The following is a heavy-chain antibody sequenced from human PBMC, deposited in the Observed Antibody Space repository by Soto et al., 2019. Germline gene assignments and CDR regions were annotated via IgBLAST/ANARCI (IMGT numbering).Heavy chain of an antibody. V-gene: IGHV3-23*01. CDR2: TSGGGGRI. CDR3: AKRPASLVCFDY. Sequence: PGGSLRLSCAASGFTFSNYDMXWVRQAPGKGLEWVSTTSGGGGRIYYADSVKGRFTISRDNSKNTLYMQMNSLRAEDTAVYYCAKRPASLVCFDYWGQGTLVTVSS. D-gene: IGHD2-2*01. CDR1: GFTFSNYD. J-gene: IGHJ4*02.